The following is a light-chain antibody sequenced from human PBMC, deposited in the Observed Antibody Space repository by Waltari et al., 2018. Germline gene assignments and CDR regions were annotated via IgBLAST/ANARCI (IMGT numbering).Light chain of an antibody. Sequence: GSPGQSITISCTGTSSDVGGYNLVSWYQQHPGKAPKLIIYEGNKWPSGVSHRFSGSKSGNTASLTISGLQAEDEADYYCCSFAGSTTWVFGGGTTLTVL. CDR2: EGN. CDR3: CSFAGSTTWV. J-gene: IGLJ3*02. V-gene: IGLV2-23*01. CDR1: SSDVGGYNL.